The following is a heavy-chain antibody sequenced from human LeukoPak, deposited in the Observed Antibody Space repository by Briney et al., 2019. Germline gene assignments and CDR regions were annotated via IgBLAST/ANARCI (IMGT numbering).Heavy chain of an antibody. V-gene: IGHV3-9*01. CDR2: ISWNSGSI. CDR3: AKVGSTGYYFDF. Sequence: GGSLRLSCAASGFTFDDYAMHWVRQAPGKGLEWVSGISWNSGSIGYADSVKGRFTISRDNAKDSLYLQMNGLTAEDTALYYCAKVGSTGYYFDFWGQGTLVTVSS. CDR1: GFTFDDYA. D-gene: IGHD6-13*01. J-gene: IGHJ4*02.